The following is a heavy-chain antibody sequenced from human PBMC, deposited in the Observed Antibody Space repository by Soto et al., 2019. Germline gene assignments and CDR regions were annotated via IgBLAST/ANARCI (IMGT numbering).Heavy chain of an antibody. CDR3: ARQLPYYDILTGYPGWFDP. D-gene: IGHD3-9*01. J-gene: IGHJ5*02. CDR2: IYYSGST. CDR1: GGSISSSSYY. Sequence: PSETLSLTCTVSGGSISSSSYYWGWIRQPPGKGLEWIGSIYYSGSTYYNPSLKSRVTISVDTSKNQFSLKLSSVTAADTAVYYCARQLPYYDILTGYPGWFDPWGQGTLVTVSS. V-gene: IGHV4-39*01.